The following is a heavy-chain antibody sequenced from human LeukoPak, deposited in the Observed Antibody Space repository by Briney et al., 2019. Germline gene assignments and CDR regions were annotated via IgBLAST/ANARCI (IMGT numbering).Heavy chain of an antibody. Sequence: PSETLSLTCTVSGGSISSSTYYWGWIRQPPGKGLEWIGNIYYGGSTFYNPSLKSRVTISLDTSKNQFSLKLSSVTAADTAVYYCAREGAGSKYAFDIWGQGTMVTVSS. D-gene: IGHD1-26*01. CDR2: IYYGGST. V-gene: IGHV4-39*02. J-gene: IGHJ3*02. CDR1: GGSISSSTYY. CDR3: AREGAGSKYAFDI.